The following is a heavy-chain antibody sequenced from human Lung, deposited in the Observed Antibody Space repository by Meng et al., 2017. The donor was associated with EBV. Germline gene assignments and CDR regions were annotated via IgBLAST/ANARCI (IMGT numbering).Heavy chain of an antibody. D-gene: IGHD3-10*02. V-gene: IGHV4-30-4*01. CDR1: GASITSRDFY. CDR3: ARDDYFVTSAFDS. CDR2: ISHTGST. Sequence: QVQRPASGPGLVKPSQTLSLRCVVSGASITSRDFYWSWIRQPPGEGLEFLGYISHTGSTYYNPSLRSRLAISRDPSKNQFSLELNSVTAADSAVYYCARDDYFVTSAFDSWGQGALVTVSS. J-gene: IGHJ4*02.